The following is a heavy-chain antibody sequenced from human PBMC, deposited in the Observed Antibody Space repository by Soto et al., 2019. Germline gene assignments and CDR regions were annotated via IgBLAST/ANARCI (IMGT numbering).Heavy chain of an antibody. CDR1: GFTFSSYA. CDR3: ARDCSGGSCYDY. Sequence: QVQLVESGGGMVQPGRSLRLSCAASGFTFSSYAMHWVRQAPGKGLEWVAVISYDGSNKYYADSVKGRFTISRDNSKNTLYLQMNSLRAEDTAVYYCARDCSGGSCYDYWGQGTLVTVSS. J-gene: IGHJ4*02. V-gene: IGHV3-30-3*01. D-gene: IGHD2-15*01. CDR2: ISYDGSNK.